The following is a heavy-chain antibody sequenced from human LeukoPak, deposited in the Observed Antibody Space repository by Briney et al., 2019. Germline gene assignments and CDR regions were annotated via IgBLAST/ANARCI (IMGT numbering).Heavy chain of an antibody. CDR1: GFTFSSYE. D-gene: IGHD3-9*01. V-gene: IGHV3-48*03. CDR2: ISSSGSTI. J-gene: IGHJ5*02. Sequence: GGSLRLSCAASGFTFSSYEMNWVRQAPGKGLEWVSYISSSGSTIYYADSVKGRFTISRDNAKNSLYLQMNSLRAEDTAFYYRPRAAYDILTGYFEFDPWGQGTLVTVSS. CDR3: PRAAYDILTGYFEFDP.